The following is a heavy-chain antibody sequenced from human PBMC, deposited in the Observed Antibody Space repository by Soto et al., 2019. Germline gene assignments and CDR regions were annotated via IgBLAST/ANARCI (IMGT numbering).Heavy chain of an antibody. CDR1: SGSISSTIYS. J-gene: IGHJ5*02. CDR2: IFYSGST. Sequence: QLQLQESGPGLVKPLETLSLTCTVSSGSISSTIYSWDWIRQPPGKGLEWIGSIFYSGSTYYNPSLKSRVTISVDTSKNQFSLTLTSVTAADTAVYYCARQCRGVTCHWFVPWGQGTLVTVSS. CDR3: ARQCRGVTCHWFVP. D-gene: IGHD2-15*01. V-gene: IGHV4-39*01.